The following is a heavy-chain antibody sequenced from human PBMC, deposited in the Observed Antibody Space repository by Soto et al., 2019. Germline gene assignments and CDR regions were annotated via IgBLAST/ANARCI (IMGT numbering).Heavy chain of an antibody. CDR3: AKIVWKYFDY. J-gene: IGHJ4*02. D-gene: IGHD1-1*01. CDR2: ISYDGSNK. V-gene: IGHV3-30*18. CDR1: GFTFRSYG. Sequence: GGSLRLSCAASGFTFRSYGMHWVRQAPGKGLEWVAVISYDGSNKNYADSVKGRFTISRDNSKNTLYLQMNSLRAEDTAVYYCAKIVWKYFDYWGQGTLVTVSS.